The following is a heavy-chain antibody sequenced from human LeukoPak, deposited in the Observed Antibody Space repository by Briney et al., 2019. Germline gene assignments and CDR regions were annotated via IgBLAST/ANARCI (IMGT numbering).Heavy chain of an antibody. D-gene: IGHD2-21*02. CDR1: GYTFTNYG. Sequence: WASVKVSCKASGYTFTNYGISWVRQAPGQGLEWRAWISAYNGDTRYAQKFQGRVILTTDTSTTTAYMELRNLRSDDTAVYYCARDACVSCGGDCCHDPWGQGTLVTVSS. V-gene: IGHV1-18*01. J-gene: IGHJ5*02. CDR3: ARDACVSCGGDCCHDP. CDR2: ISAYNGDT.